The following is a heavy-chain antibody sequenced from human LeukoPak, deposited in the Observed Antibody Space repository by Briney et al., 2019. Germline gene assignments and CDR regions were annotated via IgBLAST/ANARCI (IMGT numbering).Heavy chain of an antibody. Sequence: PSETLSLTCTVSGGSMNNYYWSWIRQPPGKGLEWIGYIYYSGSTNYNPSLKSRVTISVDTSKNQFSLKLSSVTAADTAVYYCARGAYYYDSSGYYYGRYFDLWGRGTLVTVSS. CDR1: GGSMNNYY. D-gene: IGHD3-22*01. CDR3: ARGAYYYDSSGYYYGRYFDL. J-gene: IGHJ2*01. CDR2: IYYSGST. V-gene: IGHV4-59*01.